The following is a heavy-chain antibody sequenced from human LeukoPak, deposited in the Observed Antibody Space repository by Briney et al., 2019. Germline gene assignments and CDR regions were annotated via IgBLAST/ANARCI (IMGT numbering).Heavy chain of an antibody. V-gene: IGHV1-18*01. CDR2: MSADNGNT. J-gene: IGHJ4*02. CDR3: ARGRYYYDSSCYPNLDY. CDR1: GYTFTSYG. Sequence: ASVKVSYKASGYTFTSYGISWVRQAPGQALEWMGWMSADNGNTNYAQKLQGRVTMTTDTSTSTAYMELRSLRSDDTAVYYCARGRYYYDSSCYPNLDYWGQGTLVTVSS. D-gene: IGHD3-22*01.